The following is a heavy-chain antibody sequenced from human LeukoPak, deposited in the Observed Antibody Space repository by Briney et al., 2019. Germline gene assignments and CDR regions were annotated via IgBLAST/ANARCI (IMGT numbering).Heavy chain of an antibody. D-gene: IGHD6-13*01. CDR1: GYTLTELS. J-gene: IGHJ4*02. V-gene: IGHV1-24*01. Sequence: SVKVSCKVSGYTLTELSMHWVRQAPGKGLEWMGGFDPEDGETIYAQKFQGRVTMTEDTSTDTAYMELSSLRSEDTAVYYCATGVEAAAGNNFDYWGQGTLVTVSS. CDR2: FDPEDGET. CDR3: ATGVEAAAGNNFDY.